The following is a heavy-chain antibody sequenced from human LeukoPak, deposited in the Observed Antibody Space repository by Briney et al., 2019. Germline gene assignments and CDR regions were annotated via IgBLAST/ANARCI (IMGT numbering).Heavy chain of an antibody. CDR3: AKDMGTTGTFPAGAFDI. CDR1: GFTFDDYA. D-gene: IGHD1-1*01. CDR2: ISWNSGSI. J-gene: IGHJ3*02. V-gene: IGHV3-9*01. Sequence: PGGSLRLSCAASGFTFDDYAMHWVRQAPGKGLEWVSGISWNSGSIGYADSVKGRFTISRDNAKNSLYLQMNSLRAEDTALYYCAKDMGTTGTFPAGAFDIWGQGTMVTVSS.